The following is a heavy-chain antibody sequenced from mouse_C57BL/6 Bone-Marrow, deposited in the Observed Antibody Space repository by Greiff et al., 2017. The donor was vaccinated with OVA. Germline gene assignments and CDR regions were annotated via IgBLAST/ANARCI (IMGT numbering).Heavy chain of an antibody. Sequence: VKVVESGAELVRPGTSVKMSCTASGYTFTNYWIGWAKQRPGHGLEWIGDIYPGGGYTNYNEKFKGTATLTADKSSSTAYMQVSSLTAEDSAIYYCARGVTMDYWGQGTTVTVSS. V-gene: IGHV1-63*01. CDR3: ARGVTMDY. D-gene: IGHD2-1*01. CDR2: IYPGGGYT. CDR1: GYTFTNYW. J-gene: IGHJ4*01.